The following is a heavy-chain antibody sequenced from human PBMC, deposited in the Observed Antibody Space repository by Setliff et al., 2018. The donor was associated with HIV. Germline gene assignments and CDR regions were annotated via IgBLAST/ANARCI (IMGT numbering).Heavy chain of an antibody. J-gene: IGHJ6*03. CDR2: IYTSGST. D-gene: IGHD3-10*01. CDR1: GGSISSGNYY. CDR3: ALGMVRGARYYYYYYMDV. Sequence: SETLSLTCTVSGGSISSGNYYWNWIRQSAEKGLEWIGHIYTSGSTNYNPSLKSRVTISVDTSRSQFTLKLSSVTAADTAVYYCALGMVRGARYYYYYYMDVWGKGTTVTVSS. V-gene: IGHV4-61*09.